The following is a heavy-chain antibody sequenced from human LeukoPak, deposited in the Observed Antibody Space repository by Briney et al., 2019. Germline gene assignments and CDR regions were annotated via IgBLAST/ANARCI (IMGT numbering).Heavy chain of an antibody. CDR1: GFTFSSYA. D-gene: IGHD1-26*01. J-gene: IGHJ1*01. CDR2: ISGSGVTT. CDR3: AKKVVVGATSPYSDFQD. V-gene: IGHV3-23*01. Sequence: PGGSLRLSGVASGFTFSSYAMAWVRQAPGKGLEWVSAISGSGVTTHNAGSVKGRFSISRDNSKNTLYLQMNSLRAEDTALYYCAKKVVVGATSPYSDFQDWGQGTLVTVSS.